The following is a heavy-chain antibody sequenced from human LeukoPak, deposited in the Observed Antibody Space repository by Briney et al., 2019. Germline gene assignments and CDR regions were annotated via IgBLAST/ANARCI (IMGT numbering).Heavy chain of an antibody. V-gene: IGHV3-53*01. CDR2: MYSGDST. CDR3: ARADGYSSWFVH. CDR1: GFTVRSNY. Sequence: GGSLRLSCAASGFTVRSNYMSWVRQAPGKGLEWVSVMYSGDSTYYDDSVKGRFTISRDNSKNTLDLQMSSLRAEDTAVYYCARADGYSSWFVHWGQGTLVTVSS. D-gene: IGHD5-18*01. J-gene: IGHJ5*02.